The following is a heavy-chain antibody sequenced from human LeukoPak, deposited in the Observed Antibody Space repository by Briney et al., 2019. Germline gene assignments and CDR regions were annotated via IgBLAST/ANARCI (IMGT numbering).Heavy chain of an antibody. D-gene: IGHD1-7*01. CDR1: GYTFTSYG. J-gene: IGHJ6*02. CDR3: ARGRSVHWNYVLSYYYGMDV. CDR2: MNPNSGNT. V-gene: IGHV1-8*02. Sequence: GSVKVSCKASGYTFTSYGISWVRQAPGQGLEWMGWMNPNSGNTGYAQKFQGRVTMTRNTSISTAYMELSSLRSEDTAVYYCARGRSVHWNYVLSYYYGMDVWGQGTTVTVSS.